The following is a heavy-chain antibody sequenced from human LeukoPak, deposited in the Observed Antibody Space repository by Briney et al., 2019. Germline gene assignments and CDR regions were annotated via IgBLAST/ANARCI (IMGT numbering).Heavy chain of an antibody. CDR1: GGSISSSSSY. CDR3: ARLSAWWLADY. CDR2: VYHSGST. D-gene: IGHD2-15*01. J-gene: IGHJ4*02. Sequence: SETLSLTCTVSGGSISSSSSYWGWIRQPPGKGLEWIGGVYHSGSTYYIPSLRSRVTISVDTSKNQFSLNLRSASAADTAVYYCARLSAWWLADYWGQGTLVTVSS. V-gene: IGHV4-39*01.